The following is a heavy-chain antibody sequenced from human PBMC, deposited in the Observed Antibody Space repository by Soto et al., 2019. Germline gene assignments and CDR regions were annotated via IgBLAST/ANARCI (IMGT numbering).Heavy chain of an antibody. CDR2: IYYSGST. Sequence: SETLSLTCTVSGGSISSSSYYWGWIRQPPGKGLECIGSIYYSGSTYYNPSLKSRVTISVDTSKNQFSLKLSSVTAADTAVYYCPSGXQIPPFDYWGQGTLGTVSS. CDR1: GGSISSSSYY. CDR3: PSGXQIPPFDY. J-gene: IGHJ4*02. V-gene: IGHV4-39*01.